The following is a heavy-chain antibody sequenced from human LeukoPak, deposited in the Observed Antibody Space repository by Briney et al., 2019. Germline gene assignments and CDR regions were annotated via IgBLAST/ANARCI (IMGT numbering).Heavy chain of an antibody. J-gene: IGHJ4*02. Sequence: ASVKVSCKASGYTFTSYAMHWVRQAPGQRLEWMGWINAGNGNTKYSQKFQGRVTITRDTSASTAYMELSSLRSEDTAVYYCARDLPTYYYGSGSYGDLDYWGQGTLVTVSS. V-gene: IGHV1-3*01. CDR3: ARDLPTYYYGSGSYGDLDY. D-gene: IGHD3-10*01. CDR1: GYTFTSYA. CDR2: INAGNGNT.